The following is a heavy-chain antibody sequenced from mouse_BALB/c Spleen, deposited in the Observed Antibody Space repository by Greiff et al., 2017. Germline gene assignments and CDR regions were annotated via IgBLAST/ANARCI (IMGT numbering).Heavy chain of an antibody. CDR1: GFTFSSYA. D-gene: IGHD2-4*01. CDR2: ISSGGSYT. V-gene: IGHV5-9-3*01. J-gene: IGHJ3*01. CDR3: ASQSYDYDGFAY. Sequence: DVHLVESGGGLVKPGGSLKLSCAASGFTFSSYAMSWVRQTPEKRLEWVATISSGGSYTYYPDSVKGRFTISRDNAKNTLYLQMSSLRSEDTAMYYCASQSYDYDGFAYWGQGTLVTVSA.